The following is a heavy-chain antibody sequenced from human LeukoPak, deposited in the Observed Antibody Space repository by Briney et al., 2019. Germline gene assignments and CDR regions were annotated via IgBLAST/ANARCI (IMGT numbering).Heavy chain of an antibody. CDR1: GYSISRGYY. V-gene: IGHV4-38-2*02. D-gene: IGHD3-22*01. J-gene: IGHJ4*02. Sequence: PSETLSLTCTISGYSISRGYYWGWIRQPPGKGLEWIGSIYHSGSTYYNPSLKSRVTMSVDTSKNQFSLKLSSVTAADTAVYYCARGRAYDSSGYYGYYFDYWGQGTLVTVSS. CDR3: ARGRAYDSSGYYGYYFDY. CDR2: IYHSGST.